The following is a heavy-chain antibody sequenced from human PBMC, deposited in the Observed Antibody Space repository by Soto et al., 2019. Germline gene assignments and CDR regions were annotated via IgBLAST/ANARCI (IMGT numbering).Heavy chain of an antibody. CDR1: GFTFSDYA. CDR3: ARKGGSFYGPFDY. J-gene: IGHJ4*02. V-gene: IGHV3-23*01. Sequence: SGGSLRLSCAASGFTFSDYAMSWVRQSPGKGLEWVSTIRGTDGTTYYADSVKGRFTISRDNSKNTLYLQMNSLRAEDAAIYYCARKGGSFYGPFDYWGQGALVTVSS. CDR2: IRGTDGTT. D-gene: IGHD1-26*01.